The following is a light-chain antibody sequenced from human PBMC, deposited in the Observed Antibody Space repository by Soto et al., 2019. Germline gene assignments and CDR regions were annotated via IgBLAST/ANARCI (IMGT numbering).Light chain of an antibody. Sequence: IQMTQSPSSLSASVGDRVTITCRASQDIYTYLAWYQHRPGKAPELLIYGASTLQAGVPSRFSGGGSGTHFVLTISSLQPEDVATYYCQHYTKAPWTFGQGTKV. CDR3: QHYTKAPWT. J-gene: IGKJ1*01. CDR2: GAS. CDR1: QDIYTY. V-gene: IGKV1-27*01.